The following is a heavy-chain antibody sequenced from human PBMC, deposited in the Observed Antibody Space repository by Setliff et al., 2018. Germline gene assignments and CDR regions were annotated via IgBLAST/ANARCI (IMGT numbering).Heavy chain of an antibody. CDR2: TYDSGST. J-gene: IGHJ4*02. CDR1: GGPVTRTTTF. Sequence: SETLSLPCTVSGGPVTRTTTFWGWVRQTPGKGLEWIGSTYDSGSTYYNPSLNSRVTISEDTSKNQFSLKLTSVTAADAAVYYCARAAVTSGARADYFDNWGRGTLVTSPQ. D-gene: IGHD4-17*01. CDR3: ARAAVTSGARADYFDN. V-gene: IGHV4-39*07.